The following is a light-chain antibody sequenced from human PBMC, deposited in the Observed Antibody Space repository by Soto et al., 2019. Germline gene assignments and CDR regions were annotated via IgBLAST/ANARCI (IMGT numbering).Light chain of an antibody. CDR3: SSNTSSRLVV. CDR1: SCDIGSYNY. CDR2: GVS. V-gene: IGLV2-14*01. J-gene: IGLJ2*01. Sequence: QSALTQPASVSGSPGQSVTISCIGSSCDIGSYNYVSWYQQQPGQAPKLMIYGVSNRPSGVSKRFSGSKSGTTASLTISRLQPEDEDEYFCSSNTSSRLVVFGGGTKVTVL.